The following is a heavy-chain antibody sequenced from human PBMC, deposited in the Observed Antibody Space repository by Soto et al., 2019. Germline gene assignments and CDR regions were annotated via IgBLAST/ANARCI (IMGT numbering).Heavy chain of an antibody. Sequence: QVQLQQWGAGLLKPSETLSLTCAVYGGSFSGYYWSWIRQPPGKGLEWIGEINHSGSTNYNPSLKRRVTISVDTAKTQFSLKLGSVTAAATAVYYCARLTGRYYYGMDVWGQGATVTVS. CDR3: ARLTGRYYYGMDV. J-gene: IGHJ6*02. D-gene: IGHD3-9*01. V-gene: IGHV4-34*01. CDR1: GGSFSGYY. CDR2: INHSGST.